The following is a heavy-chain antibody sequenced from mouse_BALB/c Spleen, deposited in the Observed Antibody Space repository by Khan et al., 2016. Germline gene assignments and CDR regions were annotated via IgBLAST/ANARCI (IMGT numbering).Heavy chain of an antibody. CDR1: GYTFTDYS. CDR3: ASGRSY. D-gene: IGHD1-1*02. V-gene: IGHV9-2-1*01. J-gene: IGHJ2*01. CDR2: INTETGAP. Sequence: QIQLVQSGPELKKPGETVKISCKASGYTFTDYSMHWVKQAPGKGLKWMGWINTETGAPTYADDFKGRFAFSLETSASTASLQINNLKHEDTATYVCASGRSYGGQGSTLTVSS.